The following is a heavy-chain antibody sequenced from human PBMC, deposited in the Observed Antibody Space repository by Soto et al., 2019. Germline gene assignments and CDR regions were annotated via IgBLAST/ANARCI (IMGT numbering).Heavy chain of an antibody. CDR3: AREESSD. V-gene: IGHV3-30-3*01. CDR2: ISYDGSNK. Sequence: QVQLVESGGGVVQPGRSLRLSCAASGFTFSSYAMHWVRQAPGKGLEWVAVISYDGSNKYYADSVKGRFTISRDNSKNTLYLQMNSLRAEDTAVYYCAREESSDWGQGTLVTVSS. CDR1: GFTFSSYA. J-gene: IGHJ4*02.